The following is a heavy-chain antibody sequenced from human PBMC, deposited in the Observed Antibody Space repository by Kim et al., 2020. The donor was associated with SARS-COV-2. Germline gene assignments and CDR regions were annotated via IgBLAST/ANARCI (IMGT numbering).Heavy chain of an antibody. CDR1: GFTFSSYA. CDR2: ISGSGCST. Sequence: GGSLRLSCAASGFTFSSYAMSWVRQAPGKGLEWVSAISGSGCSTYYADSVKGRFTISRDNSKNTLYLQMNSLRAEDTAVYYCAKANFLYDSSGYYGGPPGGMDVWGQGTTVTVSS. J-gene: IGHJ6*02. V-gene: IGHV3-23*01. CDR3: AKANFLYDSSGYYGGPPGGMDV. D-gene: IGHD3-22*01.